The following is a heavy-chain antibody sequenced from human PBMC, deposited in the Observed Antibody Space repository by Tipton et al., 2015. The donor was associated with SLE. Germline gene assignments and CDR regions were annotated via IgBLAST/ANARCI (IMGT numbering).Heavy chain of an antibody. V-gene: IGHV4-59*01. CDR2: IYFSGTT. D-gene: IGHD5-18*01. Sequence: TLSLTCNVSGGSINNYFWSWIRQPPGKGLEWIGFIYFSGTTTYNPSLQSRVTFSVDTSKNQFSLKLKSVTAADTPFYYCARGYNYGYYYFDYWGQGTLVTVSS. CDR3: ARGYNYGYYYFDY. J-gene: IGHJ4*02. CDR1: GGSINNYF.